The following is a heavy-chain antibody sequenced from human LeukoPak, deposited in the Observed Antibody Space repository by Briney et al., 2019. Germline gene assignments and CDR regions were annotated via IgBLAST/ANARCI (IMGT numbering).Heavy chain of an antibody. CDR2: TYYRPKWYN. V-gene: IGHV6-1*01. CDR1: GDSVSSNNGA. D-gene: IGHD6-19*01. Sequence: SQTLSLTCGISGDSVSSNNGAWNWIRQSPSRGLEWLGRTYYRPKWYNDYAVSMKGRLTINPDTSKNQFSLQLNSVTPEDTAVYYCARDEGNTGWYTFDYWGQGTLVTVSS. CDR3: ARDEGNTGWYTFDY. J-gene: IGHJ4*02.